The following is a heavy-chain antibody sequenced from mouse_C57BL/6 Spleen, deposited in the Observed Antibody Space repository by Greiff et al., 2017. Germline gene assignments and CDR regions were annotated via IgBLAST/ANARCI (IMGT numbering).Heavy chain of an antibody. CDR3: ATYYGSSYAWFAY. V-gene: IGHV1-64*01. CDR1: GYTFTSYW. CDR2: IHPNSGST. J-gene: IGHJ3*01. D-gene: IGHD1-1*01. Sequence: QVQLKQPGAELVKPGASVKLSCKASGYTFTSYWMHWVKPRPGQGLEWIGMIHPNSGSTNYNEKFKSKATLTVDKSSSTAYMQLSSLTSEDSAVYYCATYYGSSYAWFAYWGQGTLVTVSA.